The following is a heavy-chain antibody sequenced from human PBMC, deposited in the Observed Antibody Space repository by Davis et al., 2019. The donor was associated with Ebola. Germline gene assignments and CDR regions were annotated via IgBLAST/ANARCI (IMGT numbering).Heavy chain of an antibody. CDR2: IDPSGTT. Sequence: SETLSLTCAVSGGSVSSSNWWSWVRQAPGKGLEWLGEIDPSGTTNSNPSLRSRATISVDTSKNQFSLRLSFAVTAADTAMYYCAREDRIAARPGEFDFWGQGTLVTVSS. CDR1: GGSVSSSNW. J-gene: IGHJ5*01. D-gene: IGHD6-6*01. CDR3: AREDRIAARPGEFDF. V-gene: IGHV4-4*02.